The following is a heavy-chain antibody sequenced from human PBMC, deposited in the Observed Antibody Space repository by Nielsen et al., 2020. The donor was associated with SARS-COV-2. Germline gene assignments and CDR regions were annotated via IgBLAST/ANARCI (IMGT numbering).Heavy chain of an antibody. J-gene: IGHJ5*02. CDR1: GFTFGDYA. CDR2: IRSKAYGGTT. V-gene: IGHV3-49*03. Sequence: GGSLRLSCTASGFTFGDYAMSWFRQAPGKGLEWVGFIRSKAYGGTTEYAASVKGRFTISRDDSKSIAYLQMNSLRAEDTAVYYCARGGRYCSSTSCYHNWFDPWGQGTLVTVSS. D-gene: IGHD2-2*01. CDR3: ARGGRYCSSTSCYHNWFDP.